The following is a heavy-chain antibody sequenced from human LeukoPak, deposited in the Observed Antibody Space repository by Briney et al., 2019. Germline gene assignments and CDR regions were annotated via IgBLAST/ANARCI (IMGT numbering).Heavy chain of an antibody. V-gene: IGHV3-13*01. CDR2: VSAGRHT. D-gene: IGHD5-18*01. CDR1: GLTLGGHD. Sequence: GGSLRLSCTASGLTLGGHDMHWVRQTTGDGLEWVAAVSAGRHTFYADSVRGRFTLSREDAKNSLFLQMNSLRAADTAIYYCVREARGYHYTYFDYWGQGSLVTVSS. CDR3: VREARGYHYTYFDY. J-gene: IGHJ4*02.